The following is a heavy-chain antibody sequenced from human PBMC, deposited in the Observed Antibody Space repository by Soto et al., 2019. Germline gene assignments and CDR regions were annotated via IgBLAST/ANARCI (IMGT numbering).Heavy chain of an antibody. CDR2: IKGDGSSK. Sequence: EVQLVESGGGLVQPGGSLRLYCAASGFTFSSYWMHWIRQGPGKGLVWVSRIKGDGSSKSYADSVKGRFTISRNNAKNTVYLQMNSLRAEDTAVYYCAIGGYGVCYFVLWGRGTLVTVSS. D-gene: IGHD5-18*01. CDR3: AIGGYGVCYFVL. J-gene: IGHJ2*01. V-gene: IGHV3-74*01. CDR1: GFTFSSYW.